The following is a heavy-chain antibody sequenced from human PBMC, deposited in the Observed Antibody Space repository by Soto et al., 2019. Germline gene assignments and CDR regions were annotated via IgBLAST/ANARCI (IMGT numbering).Heavy chain of an antibody. CDR1: VFSFTTYW. CDR2: IDPTDSHI. D-gene: IGHD6-19*01. CDR3: ARPGYNSGLFDF. V-gene: IGHV5-10-1*01. J-gene: IGHJ4*02. Sequence: RGESLNISSKGSVFSFTTYWISWVRQMPVKGLEWMARIDPTDSHIKYGPSFQGHVIISSDTSSNNAYLQWSSLKASDTAIYYCARPGYNSGLFDFWGQGPLVTVSS.